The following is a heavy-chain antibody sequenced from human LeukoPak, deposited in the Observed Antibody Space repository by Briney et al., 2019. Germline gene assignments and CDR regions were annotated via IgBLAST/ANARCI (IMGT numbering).Heavy chain of an antibody. D-gene: IGHD6-13*01. CDR2: INPNSGGT. CDR1: GYTFTGYY. Sequence: ASVKVSCKASGYTFTGYYMHWVRQAPGQGLEWMGWINPNSGGTNYAQKFQGRVTMTRDTSISTAYMELSRLRSDDTAVYYCARESRRRALRSSSSQNPYNWFDLWGQGTLVTVSS. V-gene: IGHV1-2*02. CDR3: ARESRRRALRSSSSQNPYNWFDL. J-gene: IGHJ5*02.